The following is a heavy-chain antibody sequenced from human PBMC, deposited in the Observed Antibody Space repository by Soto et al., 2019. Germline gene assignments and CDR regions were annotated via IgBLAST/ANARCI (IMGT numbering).Heavy chain of an antibody. D-gene: IGHD6-13*01. V-gene: IGHV3-48*01. J-gene: IGHJ5*02. CDR3: AGHPERRAEIGWFDP. CDR1: GFTFSSYS. Sequence: EVQLVESGGGLVQPGGSLRLSCAASGFTFSSYSMNWVRQAPGKGLEWVSYISSSSSTIYYADSVKGRFTISRDNAKNSLYLQMNSLRAEDTAVYYCAGHPERRAEIGWFDPWGQGTLVTVSS. CDR2: ISSSSSTI.